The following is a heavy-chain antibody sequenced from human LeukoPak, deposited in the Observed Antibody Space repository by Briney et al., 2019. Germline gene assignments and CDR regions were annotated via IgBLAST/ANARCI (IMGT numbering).Heavy chain of an antibody. CDR1: GFTFGGYG. V-gene: IGHV3-33*01. D-gene: IGHD5-24*01. CDR3: TRYNNYHFDY. Sequence: PGGSLRLSCAGSGFTFGGYGMHWFRQIPGKGLEWVAVIAYDGSRAFYADSVKGRFTISRDNSKNTMSVQMDDLRAEDTAVYYCTRYNNYHFDYWGQGTVVTVSS. J-gene: IGHJ4*02. CDR2: IAYDGSRA.